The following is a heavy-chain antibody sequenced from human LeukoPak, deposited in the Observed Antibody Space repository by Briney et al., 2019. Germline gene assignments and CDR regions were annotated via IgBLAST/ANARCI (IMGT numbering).Heavy chain of an antibody. V-gene: IGHV4-34*01. D-gene: IGHD2-2*01. CDR2: INHSGST. CDR1: GGSFSGYY. J-gene: IGHJ5*02. CDR3: ARGGRYCSSTSCYYYWFDP. Sequence: SETLSLTCAVYGGSFSGYYWSWIRQPPGKGLEWIGEINHSGSTNYNPSLKSRVTISVDTSKNQFSPKLSSVTAADTAVYYCARGGRYCSSTSCYYYWFDPWGQGTLVTVSS.